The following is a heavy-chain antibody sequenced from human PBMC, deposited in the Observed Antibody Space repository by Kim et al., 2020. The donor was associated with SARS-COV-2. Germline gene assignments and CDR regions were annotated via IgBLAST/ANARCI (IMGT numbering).Heavy chain of an antibody. CDR2: INHSGST. CDR3: ARGREITFGGVRKRAPYSFDY. CDR1: GGSFSGYY. Sequence: SETLSLTCAVYGGSFSGYYWSWIRQPPGKGLEWIGEINHSGSTNYNPSLKSRVTISVDTSKNQFSLKLSSVTAADTAVYYCARGREITFGGVRKRAPYSFDYWGQGTLVTVSS. J-gene: IGHJ4*02. V-gene: IGHV4-34*01. D-gene: IGHD3-16*01.